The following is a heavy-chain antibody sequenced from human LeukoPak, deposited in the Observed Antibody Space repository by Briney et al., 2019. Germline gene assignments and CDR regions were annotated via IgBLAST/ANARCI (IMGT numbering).Heavy chain of an antibody. Sequence: GASVKVSCKASGYTFKNYDINWVRQATGQGREWMGWMNPNSGNKGFAQKFQDRVSMTRDTSINTAYMELTSLRSGDTAVYYCARATPGGLHGYSFDYWGQGTVVTVYS. D-gene: IGHD5-24*01. V-gene: IGHV1-8*02. CDR3: ARATPGGLHGYSFDY. J-gene: IGHJ4*02. CDR2: MNPNSGNK. CDR1: GYTFKNYD.